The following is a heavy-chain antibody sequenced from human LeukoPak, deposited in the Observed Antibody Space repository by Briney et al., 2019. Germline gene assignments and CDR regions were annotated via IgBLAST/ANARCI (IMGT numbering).Heavy chain of an antibody. CDR1: GGSISSNSYY. Sequence: PSETLSLTCTVSGGSISSNSYYWGWIRQSPGKGLEWIGEINHSGSTNYNPSLKSRVTISVDTSKNQFSLKLSSVTAADTAVYYCARRVGGWLMAVRGPFDYWGQGTLVTVSS. V-gene: IGHV4-39*07. D-gene: IGHD3-9*01. J-gene: IGHJ4*02. CDR2: INHSGST. CDR3: ARRVGGWLMAVRGPFDY.